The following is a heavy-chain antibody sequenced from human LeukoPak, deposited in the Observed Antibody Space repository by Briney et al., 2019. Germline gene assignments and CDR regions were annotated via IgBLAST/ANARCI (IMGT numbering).Heavy chain of an antibody. Sequence: NPSETLSLTCTVSGGSISSYYWSWIRQPPGKGLEWIGYIHYSGSTNYNPSLKSRVTISVDTSKNQFSLKLNSVTAADTAVYFCARVYSSGWRMFDYWGQGTLVTVSS. CDR3: ARVYSSGWRMFDY. CDR2: IHYSGST. J-gene: IGHJ4*02. V-gene: IGHV4-59*01. CDR1: GGSISSYY. D-gene: IGHD6-19*01.